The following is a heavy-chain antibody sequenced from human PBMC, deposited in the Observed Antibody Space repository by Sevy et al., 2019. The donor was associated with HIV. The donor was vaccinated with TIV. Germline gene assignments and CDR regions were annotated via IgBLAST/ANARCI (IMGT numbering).Heavy chain of an antibody. J-gene: IGHJ6*02. CDR3: ARDVTTAIFGVLRDYGMDV. CDR2: IRQDGSGK. CDR1: GFTFSTYW. Sequence: GGSLRLSCAASGFTFSTYWMSWVRQAPGKGLEWVANIRQDGSGKYYVDSVKGRFTISKDNAKNSLYLQMNSLRAEDTAVYYCARDVTTAIFGVLRDYGMDVWGQGTTVTVSS. V-gene: IGHV3-7*01. D-gene: IGHD3-3*01.